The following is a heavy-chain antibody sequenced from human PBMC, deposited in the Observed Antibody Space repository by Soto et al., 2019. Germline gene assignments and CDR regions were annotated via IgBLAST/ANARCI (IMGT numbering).Heavy chain of an antibody. J-gene: IGHJ4*02. CDR3: TTAYCSSTSCYLFDY. CDR1: GFTFSNAW. V-gene: IGHV3-15*01. D-gene: IGHD2-2*01. CDR2: IKSKTDGGTT. Sequence: LRLSCAASGFTFSNAWMSWVRQAPGKGLEWVGRIKSKTDGGTTDYAAPVKGRFTISRDDSKNTLYLQMNSLKTEDTAVYYCTTAYCSSTSCYLFDYWGQGTLVTVSS.